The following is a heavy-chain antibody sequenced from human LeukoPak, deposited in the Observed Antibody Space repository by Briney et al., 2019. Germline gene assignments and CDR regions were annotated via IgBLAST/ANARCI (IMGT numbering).Heavy chain of an antibody. CDR1: GYTFTTYD. CDR2: MNPNSGNT. D-gene: IGHD3-10*01. J-gene: IGHJ5*02. Sequence: ASVKVSCRASGYTFTTYDIDWVRQATGQGLEWMGWMNPNSGNTGYAQKFQGRVTMTRNTSISTAYMELNSLRSEDTAVYYCARTMVRARSGSWFDPWGQGTLVTVSS. V-gene: IGHV1-8*02. CDR3: ARTMVRARSGSWFDP.